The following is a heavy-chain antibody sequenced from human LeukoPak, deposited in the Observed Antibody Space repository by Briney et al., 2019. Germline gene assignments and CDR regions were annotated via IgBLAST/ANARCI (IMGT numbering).Heavy chain of an antibody. CDR1: GFTFSSYS. J-gene: IGHJ4*02. V-gene: IGHV3-21*01. D-gene: IGHD3-3*01. CDR2: ISSSSSYI. CDR3: ARVATFGVVIGFDY. Sequence: PGGSLRLSCAAPGFTFSSYSMNWVRQAPGKGLEWVSSISSSSSYIYYADSVKGRFTISRDNAKNSLYLQMNSLRAEDTAVYYCARVATFGVVIGFDYWGQGTLVTVSS.